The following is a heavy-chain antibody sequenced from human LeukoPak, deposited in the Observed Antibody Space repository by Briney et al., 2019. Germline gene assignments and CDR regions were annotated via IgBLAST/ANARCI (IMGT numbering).Heavy chain of an antibody. CDR3: AIGYCSSTSCYAFFDY. J-gene: IGHJ4*02. D-gene: IGHD2-2*01. V-gene: IGHV1-69-2*01. Sequence: ASVKTSCKVSGYTFTDYYMHWVQQAPGKGLEWMGLVDPEDGETIYAEKFQGRVTITADTSTDTAYMELSSLRSEDTAVYYCAIGYCSSTSCYAFFDYWGQGTLVTVSS. CDR2: VDPEDGET. CDR1: GYTFTDYY.